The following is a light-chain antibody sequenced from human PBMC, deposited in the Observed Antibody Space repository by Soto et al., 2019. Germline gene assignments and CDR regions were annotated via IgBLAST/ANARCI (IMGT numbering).Light chain of an antibody. CDR2: WAS. J-gene: IGKJ1*01. CDR3: QQYYTTPWD. V-gene: IGKV4-1*01. CDR1: QSVLYSANDENY. Sequence: DIVMTQSPASLAVSLGERATINCKSSQSVLYSANDENYLAWYQQKPGQPPKLLIYWASTRESGVPDRFSGSGSRTDFTLTISSLQAEDVAVYYCQQYYTTPWDFGQGTKVDIK.